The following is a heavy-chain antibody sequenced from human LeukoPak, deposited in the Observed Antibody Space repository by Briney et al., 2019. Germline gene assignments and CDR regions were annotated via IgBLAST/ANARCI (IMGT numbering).Heavy chain of an antibody. CDR2: IYYSGST. CDR1: GSSISSYY. CDR3: ARGRGAAGT. J-gene: IGHJ4*02. V-gene: IGHV4-59*01. Sequence: PSETLSLTCTVSGSSISSYYWSWIRQPPGKGLEWIGYIYYSGSTNYNPSLKSRVTISVDTSKNQFSLKLSSVTAADTAVYYCARGRGAAGTWGQGTLVTVSP. D-gene: IGHD6-13*01.